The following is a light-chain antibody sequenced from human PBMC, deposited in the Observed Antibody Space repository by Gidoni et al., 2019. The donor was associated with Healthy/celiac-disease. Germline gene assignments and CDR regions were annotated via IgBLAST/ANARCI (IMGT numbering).Light chain of an antibody. Sequence: QSVLTQPHAVSVPAGQRVPISCTGSSSNIGAGYDVPWYQQLPGTAPKLLIYGNSHRPSGVPDRFSGSKSGTSASLAITGLQAEDDADYYCQSYDSSLSGVVFGGGTQLTVL. V-gene: IGLV1-40*01. CDR1: SSNIGAGYD. CDR2: GNS. CDR3: QSYDSSLSGVV. J-gene: IGLJ2*01.